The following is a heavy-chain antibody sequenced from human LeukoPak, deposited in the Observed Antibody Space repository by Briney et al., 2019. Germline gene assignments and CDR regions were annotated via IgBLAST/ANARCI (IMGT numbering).Heavy chain of an antibody. J-gene: IGHJ4*02. CDR2: IKQDGSEK. Sequence: GGSLRLSCAASGFTFSSYWMSWVRQAPGKGLEWVANIKQDGSEKYYVDSVKGRFTISRDNAKNSLYLQMNSLRAEDTAVYYCATEIAAAGTRVFDYWGQGTLVTVSS. V-gene: IGHV3-7*01. CDR1: GFTFSSYW. CDR3: ATEIAAAGTRVFDY. D-gene: IGHD6-13*01.